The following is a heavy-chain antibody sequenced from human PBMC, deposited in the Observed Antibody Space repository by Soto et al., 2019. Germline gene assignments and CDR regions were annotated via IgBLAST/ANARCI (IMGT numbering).Heavy chain of an antibody. J-gene: IGHJ1*01. D-gene: IGHD3-22*01. V-gene: IGHV4-31*03. CDR3: AIYDSSGSRGFQH. CDR1: GGSISSGAYY. Sequence: QVQLQESGPGLVKPSQTLSLTCTVSGGSISSGAYYWSWIRQHPGKGLEWIGYISYSGSTYYNPSLKSRVTISVDTYKNQFSLKLRSVTAADTAVYYCAIYDSSGSRGFQHWGQGTLVTVSS. CDR2: ISYSGST.